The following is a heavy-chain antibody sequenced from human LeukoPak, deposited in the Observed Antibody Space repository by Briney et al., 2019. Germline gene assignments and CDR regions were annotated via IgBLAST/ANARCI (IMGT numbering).Heavy chain of an antibody. CDR3: ARDQRDYDFWSGYHYYYYMDV. CDR1: GYSISSGYY. Sequence: SETLSLTCTVSGYSISSGYYWGWIRQPPGKGLEWIGSIYHSGSTYYNPSLKSRVTISVDTSKNQFSLKLSSVTAADTAAYYCARDQRDYDFWSGYHYYYYMDVWGKGTTVTVSS. J-gene: IGHJ6*03. D-gene: IGHD3-3*01. CDR2: IYHSGST. V-gene: IGHV4-38-2*02.